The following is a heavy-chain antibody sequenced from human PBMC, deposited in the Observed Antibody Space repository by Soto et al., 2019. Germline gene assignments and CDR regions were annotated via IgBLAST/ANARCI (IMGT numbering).Heavy chain of an antibody. CDR1: GYTLTELS. CDR3: ATLDTKRGHIVVVTAIQSAY. Sequence: ASVKVSCKVSGYTLTELSMHWVRQAPGKGLEWMGGFDPEDGETIYAQKFQGRVTMTEDTSTDTAYMELSSLRSEDTAVYYCATLDTKRGHIVVVTAIQSAYWGQGTLVTVSS. J-gene: IGHJ4*02. D-gene: IGHD2-21*02. CDR2: FDPEDGET. V-gene: IGHV1-24*01.